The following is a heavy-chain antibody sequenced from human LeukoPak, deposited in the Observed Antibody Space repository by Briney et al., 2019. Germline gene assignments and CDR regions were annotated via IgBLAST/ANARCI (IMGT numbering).Heavy chain of an antibody. CDR1: GYTFTSYG. Sequence: SVKVSCKASGYTFTSYGISWVRPAPGQGLEWMGGIIPIFGTANYAQKFQGRVTITTDESTSTAYMELSSLRSEDTAVYYCARDGTPSSRAYCGGDCRFHAFDIWGQGTMVTVSS. CDR2: IIPIFGTA. CDR3: ARDGTPSSRAYCGGDCRFHAFDI. D-gene: IGHD2-21*01. V-gene: IGHV1-69*05. J-gene: IGHJ3*02.